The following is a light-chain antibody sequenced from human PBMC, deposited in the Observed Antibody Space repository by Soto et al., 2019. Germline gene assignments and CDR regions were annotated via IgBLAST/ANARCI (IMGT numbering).Light chain of an antibody. CDR1: SSNIGSNT. V-gene: IGLV1-44*01. CDR2: SNN. Sequence: QSVLTQPPSASGTPGQRVTISCSGSSSNIGSNTVNWYQQLPGTAPKLLIYSNNQRPSGVPDRFSGSKSGTSASLAISGLQSEDEAEYYCAAWDDSLNAWVFGGGTKVTV. J-gene: IGLJ3*02. CDR3: AAWDDSLNAWV.